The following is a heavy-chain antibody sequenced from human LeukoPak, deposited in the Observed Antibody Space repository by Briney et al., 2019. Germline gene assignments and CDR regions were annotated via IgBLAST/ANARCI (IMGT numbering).Heavy chain of an antibody. J-gene: IGHJ3*02. CDR3: AKPLHSSSWSPTLDDAFDI. V-gene: IGHV3-9*01. CDR1: GFTFDDYA. CDR2: ISWNSGSI. D-gene: IGHD6-13*01. Sequence: PGGSLRLSCAASGFTFDDYAMHWVRQAPGKGLEWVSGISWNSGSIGYADSVKGRFTISRDNAKNSLYLQMNSLRAEDTALYYCAKPLHSSSWSPTLDDAFDIWGQGTMVTVSS.